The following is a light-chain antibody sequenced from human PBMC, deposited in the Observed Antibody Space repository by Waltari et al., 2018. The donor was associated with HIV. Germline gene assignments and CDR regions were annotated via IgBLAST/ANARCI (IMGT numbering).Light chain of an antibody. J-gene: IGLJ2*01. CDR3: SSYTSSSTLV. Sequence: QSALTHPASVSGYPGQSIPISCTGTSSDVGGYNYVSWYQQHPGKAPKLMIYDVSNRPSGVSNRFSGSKSGNTASLTISGLQAEDEADYYCSSYTSSSTLVFGGGTKLTVL. CDR1: SSDVGGYNY. CDR2: DVS. V-gene: IGLV2-14*03.